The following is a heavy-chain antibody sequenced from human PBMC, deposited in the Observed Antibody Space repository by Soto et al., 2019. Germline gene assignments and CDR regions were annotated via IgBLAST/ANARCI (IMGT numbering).Heavy chain of an antibody. D-gene: IGHD3-10*01. J-gene: IGHJ6*02. Sequence: SVKVSCKASGFTFTSSAVQWVRQARGQRLEWIGWIVVGSGNTNYAQKFQERVTITRDMSTSTAYMELSSLRSEDTAVYYCAADGRRGTRYYYYYYGMDVWGQATTVTVSS. V-gene: IGHV1-58*01. CDR1: GFTFTSSA. CDR3: AADGRRGTRYYYYYYGMDV. CDR2: IVVGSGNT.